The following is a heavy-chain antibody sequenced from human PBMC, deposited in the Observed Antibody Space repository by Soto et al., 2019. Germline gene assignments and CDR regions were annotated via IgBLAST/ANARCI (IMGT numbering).Heavy chain of an antibody. J-gene: IGHJ3*02. Sequence: ASVKVSCKASGGTFSSYAISWVRQAPGQGLEWMGGIIPIFGTANYAQKFQGRVTITADESTSTAYMELSSLRSEDTAVYYCARDLGRDGYTYTRDDAFDIWGQGTMVTVSS. CDR1: GGTFSSYA. CDR3: ARDLGRDGYTYTRDDAFDI. D-gene: IGHD3-16*01. V-gene: IGHV1-69*13. CDR2: IIPIFGTA.